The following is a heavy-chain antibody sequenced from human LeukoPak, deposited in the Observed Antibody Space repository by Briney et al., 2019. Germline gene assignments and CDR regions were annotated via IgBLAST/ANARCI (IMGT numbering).Heavy chain of an antibody. D-gene: IGHD6-19*01. Sequence: GGSLRLSCVASGFTFVNYAMSWVRQAPGKGLEWVSVISSSGGTTYYSDSVRGRFIISRDNSKNTLYLQMNSLRAEDTAVYYCAKAGIAVPATPEYCGQGTQVTVSS. CDR1: GFTFVNYA. CDR3: AKAGIAVPATPEY. CDR2: ISSSGGTT. V-gene: IGHV3-23*01. J-gene: IGHJ4*02.